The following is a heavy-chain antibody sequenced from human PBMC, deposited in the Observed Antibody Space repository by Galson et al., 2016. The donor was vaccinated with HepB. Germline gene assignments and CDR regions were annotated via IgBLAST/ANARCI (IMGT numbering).Heavy chain of an antibody. J-gene: IGHJ6*04. V-gene: IGHV3-66*01. D-gene: IGHD5-12*01. Sequence: SLRLSCAASGFSVSTTYMAWVRQSPGKGLESVSAIFSGGTTFYADSLMGRFTISRDSSSNTLYLQMRSLRAEDTAVYYCARDGGYSGYDAYGLDVWGKGTTVTVSS. CDR3: ARDGGYSGYDAYGLDV. CDR1: GFSVSTTY. CDR2: IFSGGTT.